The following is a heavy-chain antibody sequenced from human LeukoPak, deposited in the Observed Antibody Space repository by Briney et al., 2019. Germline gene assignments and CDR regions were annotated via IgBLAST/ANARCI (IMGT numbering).Heavy chain of an antibody. CDR3: ARDPPPSTTPWVD. CDR2: IKQDGSEK. V-gene: IGHV3-7*04. CDR1: GFTFSSYW. Sequence: QPGGSLRLSCAASGFTFSSYWMSWVRQAPGKGLEWVANIKQDGSEKYYVDSVKGRFTISRDNAKNSLYLQMNSLGAEDTAVYYCARDPPPSTTPWVDWGQGTPVTVSS. D-gene: IGHD4-17*01. J-gene: IGHJ4*02.